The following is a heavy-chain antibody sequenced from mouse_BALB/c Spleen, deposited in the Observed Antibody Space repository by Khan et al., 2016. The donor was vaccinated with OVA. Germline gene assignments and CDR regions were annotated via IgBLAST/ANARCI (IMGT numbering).Heavy chain of an antibody. CDR2: FFTGTDNS. J-gene: IGHJ2*01. CDR1: GYFFTSYW. V-gene: IGHV1S132*01. D-gene: IGHD3-2*02. CDR3: AREEALYYCDH. Sequence: QVRLQQSGAELVRPAPSVKLSCKTSGYFFTSYWIYWIIQRSGQGLVWIARFFTGTDNSYYNETFKDKATLTADTSYSTFYMQLSSLKSEDSDVYCLAREEALYYCDHWGQGTTLTVSS.